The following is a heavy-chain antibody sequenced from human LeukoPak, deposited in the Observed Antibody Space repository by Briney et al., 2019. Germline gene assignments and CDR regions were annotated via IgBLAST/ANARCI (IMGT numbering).Heavy chain of an antibody. CDR2: IYTSGST. CDR3: ARDIRGYSYGEGSYYYYMDV. V-gene: IGHV4-4*07. J-gene: IGHJ6*03. D-gene: IGHD5-18*01. CDR1: GGSISSYY. Sequence: PSETLSLTCTVSGGSISSYYWNWIRQPAGKGLEWIGRIYTSGSTSYNPSLKSRVTMSVDTSKNQFSLKLSSVTAADTAVYYCARDIRGYSYGEGSYYYYMDVWGKGTTVTVSS.